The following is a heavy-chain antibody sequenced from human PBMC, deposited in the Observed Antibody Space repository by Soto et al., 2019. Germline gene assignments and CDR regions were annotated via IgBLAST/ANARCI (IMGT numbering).Heavy chain of an antibody. CDR1: GGSFSGYY. J-gene: IGHJ5*02. CDR3: ARGHCFDP. Sequence: SETLSLTCAVYGGSFSGYYWSCIRQPPGKGLEWIGEINHSGSTNYNPSLKSEATISVDTSKNQSSLKLSAVTAADTAVYYCARGHCFDPCHRGTMITVSS. CDR2: INHSGST. V-gene: IGHV4-34*01.